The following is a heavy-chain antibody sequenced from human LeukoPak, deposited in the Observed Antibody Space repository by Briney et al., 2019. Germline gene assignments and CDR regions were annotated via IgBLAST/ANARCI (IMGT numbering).Heavy chain of an antibody. CDR1: GFTFSNHE. CDR3: ARPYGGQGY. Sequence: GGSLRLSCAASGFTFSNHEMNWVRQAPGKGPEWLSYISSSGGTIYYADSVKGRFTIFRDNARNSLYLQMNSLRAEDTAVYYCARPYGGQGYWGQGTLVTVSS. J-gene: IGHJ4*02. CDR2: ISSSGGTI. V-gene: IGHV3-48*03. D-gene: IGHD4-23*01.